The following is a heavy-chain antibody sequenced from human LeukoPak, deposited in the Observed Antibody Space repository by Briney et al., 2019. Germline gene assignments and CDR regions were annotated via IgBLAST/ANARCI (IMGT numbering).Heavy chain of an antibody. J-gene: IGHJ4*02. D-gene: IGHD6-25*01. CDR2: IYYSGST. Sequence: SQTLPLTCTVSGGSISSSSYYWGWIRQPPGKGLEWIGSIYYSGSTYYNPSLKSRVTISVDTSKNQFSLKLSSVTAADTAVYYCARLSALYYFDYWGQGTLVTVSS. V-gene: IGHV4-39*01. CDR1: GGSISSSSYY. CDR3: ARLSALYYFDY.